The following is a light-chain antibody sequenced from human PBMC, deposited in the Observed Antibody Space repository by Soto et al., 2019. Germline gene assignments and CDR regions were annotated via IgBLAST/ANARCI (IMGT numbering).Light chain of an antibody. CDR3: LQYKDWTST. CDR1: QSVTSN. CDR2: GAS. Sequence: EIVLMQSPGTLSLSPGEGATLSCRASQSVTSNLAWYQQRRGQAPRVXIYGASTRATGIPATFSGSGAGTEFTLTISSLQSEDFAVYYCLQYKDWTSTFGQGTKVDIK. V-gene: IGKV3-15*01. J-gene: IGKJ1*01.